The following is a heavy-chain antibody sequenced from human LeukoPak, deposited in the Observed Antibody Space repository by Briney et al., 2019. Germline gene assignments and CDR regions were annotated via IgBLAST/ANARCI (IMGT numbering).Heavy chain of an antibody. CDR1: GFTFDDYA. CDR2: ISWNSGSI. D-gene: IGHD6-25*01. Sequence: PGGSLRLSCAASGFTFDDYAMHWVRHAPGKGLEWVSGISWNSGSIGYADSVKGRFTISRDNAKNSLYLQMNSLRAEDTALYYCASGYYFDYWGQGTLVTVSS. V-gene: IGHV3-9*01. CDR3: ASGYYFDY. J-gene: IGHJ4*02.